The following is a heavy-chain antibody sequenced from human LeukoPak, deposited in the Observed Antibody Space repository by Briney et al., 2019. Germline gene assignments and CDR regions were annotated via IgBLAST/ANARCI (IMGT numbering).Heavy chain of an antibody. J-gene: IGHJ4*02. V-gene: IGHV3-33*01. D-gene: IGHD6-13*01. Sequence: PGRSLRLSCAASGFTFSSYGMHWVRQAPGEGLEWVAVIWYDGSNKYYADSVKGRFTISRDNSKNTLYLQMNSLRAEDTAVYYCARDSLGTVFDYWGQGTLVTVCS. CDR2: IWYDGSNK. CDR1: GFTFSSYG. CDR3: ARDSLGTVFDY.